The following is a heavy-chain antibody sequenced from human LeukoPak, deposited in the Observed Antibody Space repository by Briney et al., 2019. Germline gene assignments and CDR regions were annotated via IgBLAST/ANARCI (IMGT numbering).Heavy chain of an antibody. CDR2: INYSGDTT. CDR1: EFTFSDYA. D-gene: IGHD3-16*01. V-gene: IGHV3-23*01. Sequence: PGGSLRLSCAASEFTFSDYAMNWVRQAPGKGLEWVSTINYSGDTTYDADSVKGRFTISRDNAQNTLYLQMNSLRVEDNAIYYCAKSKNWGYGHGTFDIWGHGTMVTVSS. J-gene: IGHJ3*02. CDR3: AKSKNWGYGHGTFDI.